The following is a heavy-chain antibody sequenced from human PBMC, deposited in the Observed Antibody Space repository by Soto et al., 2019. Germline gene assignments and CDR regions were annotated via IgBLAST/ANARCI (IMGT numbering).Heavy chain of an antibody. D-gene: IGHD3-3*01. CDR1: GFTFISYS. V-gene: IGHV3-21*01. CDR3: ARDPAPAITIFGVVGGVGY. CDR2: ISSSSSYI. Sequence: GGSLRLSCAASGFTFISYSMNWVRQAPGKGLEWVSSISSSSSYIYYADSVKGRFTISRDNAKNSLYLQMNSLRAEDTAVYYCARDPAPAITIFGVVGGVGYWGQGTLVTVSS. J-gene: IGHJ4*02.